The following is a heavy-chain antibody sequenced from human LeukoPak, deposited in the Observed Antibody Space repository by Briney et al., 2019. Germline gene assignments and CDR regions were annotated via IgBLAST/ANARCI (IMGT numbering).Heavy chain of an antibody. D-gene: IGHD5-24*01. Sequence: ASVKVSCKASGYTFTGYYMHWVRQAPGQGLEWMGWINPNSGGTNYAQKFQGRVTMTRDTSISTAYMELSRLRSDDTAVYCCARSVEMATIYFDYWGQGTLVTVSS. V-gene: IGHV1-2*02. CDR1: GYTFTGYY. J-gene: IGHJ4*02. CDR3: ARSVEMATIYFDY. CDR2: INPNSGGT.